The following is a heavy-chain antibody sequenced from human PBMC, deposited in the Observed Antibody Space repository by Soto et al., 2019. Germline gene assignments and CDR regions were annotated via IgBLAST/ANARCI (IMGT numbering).Heavy chain of an antibody. Sequence: VQLVQSGAEVKKPGSSVKFSCKASGGTFGNSAISWVRQSPGQGLEWMGGIIPSFATGNSAPEFQGRLTITADQSTTTADMEMSSLRSEDTAVYDCARSYYGSGSYWFYGMDVWGQGTTVTVSS. CDR2: IIPSFATG. CDR1: GGTFGNSA. V-gene: IGHV1-69*01. J-gene: IGHJ6*02. CDR3: ARSYYGSGSYWFYGMDV. D-gene: IGHD3-10*01.